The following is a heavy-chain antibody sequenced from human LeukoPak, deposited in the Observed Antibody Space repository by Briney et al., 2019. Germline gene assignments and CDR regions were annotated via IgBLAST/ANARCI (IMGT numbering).Heavy chain of an antibody. J-gene: IGHJ4*02. CDR2: IYYSGST. V-gene: IGHV4-59*01. CDR1: GGSISSYY. D-gene: IGHD3-22*01. Sequence: SETLSLTCTVSGGSISSYYWSWIRQPPGKGLEWIGYIYYSGSTNYNPSLKSRVTISVDTSKNQFSLKLSSVTAADTAVYYCARVSYYYYDSSGYYYRVFDYWGQGTLVTVSS. CDR3: ARVSYYYYDSSGYYYRVFDY.